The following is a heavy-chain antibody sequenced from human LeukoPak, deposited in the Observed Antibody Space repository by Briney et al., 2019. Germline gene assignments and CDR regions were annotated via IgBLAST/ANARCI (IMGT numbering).Heavy chain of an antibody. CDR1: GFTFSSFW. CDR3: VRRGKEAGMDR. J-gene: IGHJ5*02. V-gene: IGHV3-7*01. D-gene: IGHD6-19*01. Sequence: GGSLRLSCEASGFTFSSFWMGWLRQAPGKGLEWVANIHPDGSDTNYVDSVKGRFTNSRDNAKESMFLQRNSLRVEEMAVYDCVRRGKEAGMDRWGQGTLVTVSS. CDR2: IHPDGSDT.